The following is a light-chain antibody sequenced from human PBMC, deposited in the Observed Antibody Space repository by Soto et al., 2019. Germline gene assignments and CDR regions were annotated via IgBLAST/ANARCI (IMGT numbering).Light chain of an antibody. J-gene: IGKJ1*01. CDR3: QQYGSSGT. V-gene: IGKV3-20*01. CDR1: QSVSNNY. Sequence: EIVLTQSPCTVSLAAWERSTLSCRASQSVSNNYLAWYQQKPGQAPRLLIYGASNRATGIPDRFSGSGSGTDFTLTISRLEPEDFAVYYCQQYGSSGTFGQGTKVDI. CDR2: GAS.